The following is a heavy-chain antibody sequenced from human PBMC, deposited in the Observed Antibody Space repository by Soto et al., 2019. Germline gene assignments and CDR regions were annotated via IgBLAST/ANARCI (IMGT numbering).Heavy chain of an antibody. Sequence: QLQLQESGPGLVKPSETLSLTCTVSGGSISSSSYYWGWIRQPPGKGLECIGSIYYSGSTYYNPSLKSRAAISVATSKNQFSLKLSSVTAADTAVYYCARRLYYDSSGFEGGGMDVWGQGTTVTVSS. J-gene: IGHJ6*02. D-gene: IGHD3-22*01. V-gene: IGHV4-39*01. CDR3: ARRLYYDSSGFEGGGMDV. CDR2: IYYSGST. CDR1: GGSISSSSYY.